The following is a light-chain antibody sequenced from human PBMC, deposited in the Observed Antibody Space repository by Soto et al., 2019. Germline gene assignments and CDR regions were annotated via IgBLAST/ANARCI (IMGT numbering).Light chain of an antibody. J-gene: IGLJ2*01. CDR2: DVS. Sequence: QSVLTQPASVSGSPGQSITISCTGTSSDVGGYNYVSWYQQHPGKAPKLVIYDVSNRPSGVSNRFSGSKSGNTASLTISGLQAEDEADYYCSSYTGSSTEVFGGGTKVTVL. CDR3: SSYTGSSTEV. CDR1: SSDVGGYNY. V-gene: IGLV2-14*01.